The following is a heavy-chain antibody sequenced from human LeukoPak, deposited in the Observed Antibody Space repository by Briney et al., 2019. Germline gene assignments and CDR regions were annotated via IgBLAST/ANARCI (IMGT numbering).Heavy chain of an antibody. CDR1: GYTFTSYD. CDR2: MNPNSGNT. V-gene: IGHV1-8*01. CDR3: ARGPWFGDSGAGGGDY. J-gene: IGHJ4*02. Sequence: ASVKVSCKASGYTFTSYDINWVRQATGQGLEWMGWMNPNSGNTRYAQKFQGRGTITRNTSRSTAYLDLRSLRSEDTAVYYCARGPWFGDSGAGGGDYWGQGTLVTVSS. D-gene: IGHD3-10*01.